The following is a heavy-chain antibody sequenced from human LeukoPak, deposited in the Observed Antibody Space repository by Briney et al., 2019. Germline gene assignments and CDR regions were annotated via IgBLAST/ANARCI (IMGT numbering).Heavy chain of an antibody. CDR1: GFTFNNYA. D-gene: IGHD4-23*01. Sequence: HTGGSLRLSCAASGFTFNNYAMSWVRQAPGKGLEWVSDISGSGGNTYYAASVKGRFTISRDNSKNTLYLQMNSLRVEDTAVYYCASLAGGNSESSDAFDIWGQGTMVTVSS. CDR2: ISGSGGNT. V-gene: IGHV3-23*01. J-gene: IGHJ3*02. CDR3: ASLAGGNSESSDAFDI.